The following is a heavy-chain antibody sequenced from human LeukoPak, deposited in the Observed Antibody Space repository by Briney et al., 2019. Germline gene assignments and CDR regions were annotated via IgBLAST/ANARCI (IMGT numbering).Heavy chain of an antibody. CDR2: INHSGST. CDR3: ARDRYDSSGYYYVDAFDI. CDR1: GGSFSGYY. J-gene: IGHJ3*02. D-gene: IGHD3-22*01. Sequence: SETLSLTCAVYGGSFSGYYWSWIRQPPGKGLEWIGEINHSGSTNYNPSLKSRVTISVDTSKNQFSLKLNSVTAADTAVYYCARDRYDSSGYYYVDAFDIWGQGTMVTVSS. V-gene: IGHV4-34*01.